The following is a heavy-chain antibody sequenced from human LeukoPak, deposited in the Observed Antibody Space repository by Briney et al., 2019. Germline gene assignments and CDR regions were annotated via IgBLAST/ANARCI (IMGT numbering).Heavy chain of an antibody. Sequence: GGSLRLSCAASGFIFNTNAMTWVRQAPGKGLEWVSTVTGSDGSTFYANSVKGRFTISRDNSKNTLYLQVNSLRAEDTAVYFCARGNVRGYSYGFDYWGQGTLVTVSS. CDR2: VTGSDGST. V-gene: IGHV3-23*01. J-gene: IGHJ4*02. D-gene: IGHD5-18*01. CDR3: ARGNVRGYSYGFDY. CDR1: GFIFNTNA.